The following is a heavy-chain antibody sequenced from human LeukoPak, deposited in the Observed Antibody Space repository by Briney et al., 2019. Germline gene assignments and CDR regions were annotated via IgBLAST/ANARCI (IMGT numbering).Heavy chain of an antibody. CDR1: GDSISSGNY. V-gene: IGHV4-38-2*02. J-gene: IGHJ4*02. Sequence: SETLSLTCTVSGDSISSGNYWGWIRQPPGKGLEWIGSIFHTGSTYFNLSLKSRVTISVDTSKNQFSLRLSSVTAADTAVYYCARYGSGFDYWGQGTLVTVSS. D-gene: IGHD3-10*01. CDR2: IFHTGST. CDR3: ARYGSGFDY.